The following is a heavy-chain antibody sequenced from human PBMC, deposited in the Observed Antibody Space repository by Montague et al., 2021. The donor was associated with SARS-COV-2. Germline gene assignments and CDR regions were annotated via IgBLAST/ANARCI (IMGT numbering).Heavy chain of an antibody. CDR3: ARSTFRYFDRPGMDV. D-gene: IGHD3-9*01. J-gene: IGHJ6*02. Sequence: TLPLTCTVSGGSIRSDGFYWNWIRQPAGKGLEWIGRIYASGTTNYXPSLKSRVIISLDRSKNQFSLKLSSVIAADTAVYYCARSTFRYFDRPGMDVWGQGTTVTVSS. CDR1: GGSIRSDGFY. V-gene: IGHV4-61*02. CDR2: IYASGTT.